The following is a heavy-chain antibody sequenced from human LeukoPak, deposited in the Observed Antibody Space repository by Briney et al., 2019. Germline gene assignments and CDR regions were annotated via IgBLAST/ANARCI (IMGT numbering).Heavy chain of an antibody. CDR1: GGSISSYY. Sequence: SETLSLTCTVSGGSISSYYWSWIRQPAGKGLEWIGRIYTSGSTNYNPSLKSRVTISVDTSKNQFSLKLRSVTAADTAVYYCARISSSNWYNERGAFDVWGQGTMVTVPS. V-gene: IGHV4-4*07. CDR3: ARISSSNWYNERGAFDV. D-gene: IGHD6-13*01. CDR2: IYTSGST. J-gene: IGHJ3*01.